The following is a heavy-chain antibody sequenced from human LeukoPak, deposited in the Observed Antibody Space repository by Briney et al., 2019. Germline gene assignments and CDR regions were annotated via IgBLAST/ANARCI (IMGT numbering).Heavy chain of an antibody. CDR2: IKQDGSEM. V-gene: IGHV3-7*01. Sequence: PGGSLRLSCAASGFTFSSHWMSWVRQAPGKGPEWVANIKQDGSEMYYVDSVKGRFTISRDNAKNSPYLQMNSLREEDTAVYYCARDKVVGATFFDYWGQGTLVTVSS. CDR1: GFTFSSHW. CDR3: ARDKVVGATFFDY. J-gene: IGHJ4*02. D-gene: IGHD1-26*01.